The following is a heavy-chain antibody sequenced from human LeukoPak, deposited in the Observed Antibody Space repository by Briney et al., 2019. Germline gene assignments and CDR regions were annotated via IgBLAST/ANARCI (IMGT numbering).Heavy chain of an antibody. V-gene: IGHV4-59*01. J-gene: IGHJ4*02. D-gene: IGHD6-13*01. CDR3: ARGYSSSWLHFDY. CDR2: IYYSGST. CDR1: GGSISSYY. Sequence: PETLSLTCTVSGGSISSYYWSWIRQPPGKGLEWIGYIYYSGSTNYNPSLKSRVTISVDTSKNQFSLKLRSVTAADTAVYYCARGYSSSWLHFDYWGQGTLVTVSS.